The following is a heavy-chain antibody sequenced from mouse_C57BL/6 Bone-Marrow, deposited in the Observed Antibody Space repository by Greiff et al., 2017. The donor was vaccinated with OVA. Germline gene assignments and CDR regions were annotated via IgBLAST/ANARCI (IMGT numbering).Heavy chain of an antibody. CDR1: GYTFTSYG. D-gene: IGHD1-1*01. V-gene: IGHV1-81*01. CDR2: IYPRSGNT. CDR3: ERAPYYDGSRGFDV. J-gene: IGHJ1*03. Sequence: QVQLQQSGAELARPGASVKLSCKASGYTFTSYGISWVKQRTGQGLEWIGEIYPRSGNTYYNEKFKGKATLTADKSSSTAYMELRSLTSEDSAVYVCERAPYYDGSRGFDVWGTGTTVTVSS.